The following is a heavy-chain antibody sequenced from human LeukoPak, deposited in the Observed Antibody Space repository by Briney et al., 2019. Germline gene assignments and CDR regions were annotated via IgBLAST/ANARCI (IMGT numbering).Heavy chain of an antibody. Sequence: ASVKVSCKASGGTFSSYAISWVRQAPGQGLEWMGGIIPIFGTANYAQKFQGRVTITADESTSTAYMELSSLRSEDTAVYYCARHMKSDYGDSVPRPTRSFNNWFDPWGQGTLVTVSS. V-gene: IGHV1-69*13. D-gene: IGHD4-17*01. J-gene: IGHJ5*02. CDR2: IIPIFGTA. CDR1: GGTFSSYA. CDR3: ARHMKSDYGDSVPRPTRSFNNWFDP.